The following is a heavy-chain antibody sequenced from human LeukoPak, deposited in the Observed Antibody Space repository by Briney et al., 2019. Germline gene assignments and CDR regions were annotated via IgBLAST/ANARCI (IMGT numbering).Heavy chain of an antibody. CDR1: GFTFSSYG. CDR2: ISYEGSNK. CDR3: ARTSGSYPINDVDY. V-gene: IGHV3-30*03. D-gene: IGHD1-26*01. J-gene: IGHJ4*02. Sequence: HAGGSLRLSCAASGFTFSSYGMHWVRQAPGKGREGVAIISYEGSNKYYADSVEGRFTISRDNSKNTLYLQMNSLRAADTAVYYCARTSGSYPINDVDYWGQGTLVTVSS.